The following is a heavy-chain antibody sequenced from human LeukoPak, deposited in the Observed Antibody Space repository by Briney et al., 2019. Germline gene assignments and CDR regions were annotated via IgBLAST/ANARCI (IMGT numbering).Heavy chain of an antibody. CDR3: ARRAYGGATPFDY. Sequence: SETLSLTCTVSGGSISSYYWSWIRQPPGKGLEWIGYIYYSGSTNYNPSLKSRVTISVDTSKNQFSLKLSSVTAADTAVYYCARRAYGGATPFDYWGQGTLVTVSS. J-gene: IGHJ4*02. V-gene: IGHV4-59*08. D-gene: IGHD1-26*01. CDR2: IYYSGST. CDR1: GGSISSYY.